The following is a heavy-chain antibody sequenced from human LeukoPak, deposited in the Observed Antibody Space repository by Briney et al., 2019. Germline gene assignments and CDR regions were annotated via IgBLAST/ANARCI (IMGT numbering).Heavy chain of an antibody. Sequence: GGSLRLSCAASGFTVSSNYMSWVRQAPGKGLEWVSVIYSGGSTYYADSVKGRFTISRDNSKNTLYLQMNSLRAEDTAMYYCARDRMTGWFFDYWGQGTLVTVSS. CDR1: GFTVSSNY. CDR2: IYSGGST. V-gene: IGHV3-66*01. CDR3: ARDRMTGWFFDY. J-gene: IGHJ4*02. D-gene: IGHD3-9*01.